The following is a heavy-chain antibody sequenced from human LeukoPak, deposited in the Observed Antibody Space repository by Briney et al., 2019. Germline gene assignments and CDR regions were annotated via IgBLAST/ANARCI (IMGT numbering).Heavy chain of an antibody. J-gene: IGHJ3*02. D-gene: IGHD4-23*01. V-gene: IGHV1-2*02. CDR3: ARALYGGLPYKYAFDI. CDR1: GYTFTGYY. Sequence: ASVKVSCKASGYTFTGYYMHWVRQAPGQGLEWMGWINPNSGGTNYAQKFQGRVTMTRDTSISTAYMELSRLRSDDTAVYYCARALYGGLPYKYAFDIWGQGTMVTVSS. CDR2: INPNSGGT.